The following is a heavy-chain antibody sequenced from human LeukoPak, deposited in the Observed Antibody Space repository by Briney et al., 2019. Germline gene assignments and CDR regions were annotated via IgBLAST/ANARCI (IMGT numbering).Heavy chain of an antibody. Sequence: GGSLRLSCAASGLSFSDHFMDWVRQAPGKGLEWVGRSRDKANSYTTEYAASVEGRFTISRDNSKNSLYLQMNSLKTEDTAVYYCTTPFYGDYGSFDYWGQGTLVTVSS. J-gene: IGHJ4*02. CDR1: GLSFSDHF. V-gene: IGHV3-72*01. D-gene: IGHD4-17*01. CDR3: TTPFYGDYGSFDY. CDR2: SRDKANSYTT.